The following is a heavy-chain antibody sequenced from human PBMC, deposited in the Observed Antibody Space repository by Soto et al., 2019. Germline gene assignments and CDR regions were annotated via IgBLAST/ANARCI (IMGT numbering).Heavy chain of an antibody. Sequence: SVKVSCKASGGTFSSYAISWVRQAPGQGLEWMGGIIPIFGTANYAQKFQGRVTITADESTSTAYMELSSLRSEDTAVYYCARDRGFYYYGMDVWGQRTTVTVSS. J-gene: IGHJ6*02. CDR2: IIPIFGTA. CDR3: ARDRGFYYYGMDV. D-gene: IGHD3-10*01. CDR1: GGTFSSYA. V-gene: IGHV1-69*13.